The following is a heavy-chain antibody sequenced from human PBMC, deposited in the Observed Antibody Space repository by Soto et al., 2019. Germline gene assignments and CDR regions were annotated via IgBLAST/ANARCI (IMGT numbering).Heavy chain of an antibody. V-gene: IGHV1-3*01. J-gene: IGHJ6*03. CDR2: INAGNGNT. Sequence: VASVKVSCKASGYTFTSYAMHWVRQAPGQRLEWMGWINAGNGNTKYSQKFQGRVTITRDTSASTAYMELSSLRSEDTAVYYCARDGPSRRGRVYYYYMDVWGKGTTVTVSS. CDR1: GYTFTSYA. CDR3: ARDGPSRRGRVYYYYMDV.